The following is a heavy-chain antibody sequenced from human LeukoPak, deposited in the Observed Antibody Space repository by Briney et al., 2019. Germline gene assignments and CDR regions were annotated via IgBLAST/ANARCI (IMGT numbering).Heavy chain of an antibody. J-gene: IGHJ2*01. CDR1: GFTFSSYS. Sequence: GGSLRLSCAASGFTFSSYSMNWVRQAPGKGLEWVSSISSSSSYIYYADSVKGRFTISRDNAKNSLYLQMNSLRAEDTAVYYCARDFNYYDSSGYPHWYFDLWGRGTLVTVSS. CDR2: ISSSSSYI. V-gene: IGHV3-21*01. CDR3: ARDFNYYDSSGYPHWYFDL. D-gene: IGHD3-22*01.